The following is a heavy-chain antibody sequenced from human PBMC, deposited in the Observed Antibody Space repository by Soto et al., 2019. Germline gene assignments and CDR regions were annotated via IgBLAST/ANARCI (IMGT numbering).Heavy chain of an antibody. CDR3: ARGVPAAMVDAFDI. CDR1: GFTFSSYG. V-gene: IGHV3-33*01. CDR2: IWYDGSNK. Sequence: GGSRLSCAASGFTFSSYGMHWVRQAPGKGLEWVAVIWYDGSNKYYADSVKGRFTISRDNSKNTLYLQMNSLRAEDTAVYYCARGVPAAMVDAFDIWGQGTMVTVSS. D-gene: IGHD2-2*01. J-gene: IGHJ3*02.